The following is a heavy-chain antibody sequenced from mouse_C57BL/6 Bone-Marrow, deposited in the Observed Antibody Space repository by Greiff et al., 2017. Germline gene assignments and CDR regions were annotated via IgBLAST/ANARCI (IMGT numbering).Heavy chain of an antibody. D-gene: IGHD1-1*01. CDR2: IDPNSGGT. Sequence: QVQLQQSGAELVKPGASVKLSCKASGYTFTSYWMHWVKQRPGRGLEWIGRIDPNSGGTKYNEKFKSKATLTVDKPSSTAYMQLSSLTSEDSAVYYCARWATTVVGHWYFDVWGTGTTVTVSS. CDR3: ARWATTVVGHWYFDV. CDR1: GYTFTSYW. J-gene: IGHJ1*03. V-gene: IGHV1-72*01.